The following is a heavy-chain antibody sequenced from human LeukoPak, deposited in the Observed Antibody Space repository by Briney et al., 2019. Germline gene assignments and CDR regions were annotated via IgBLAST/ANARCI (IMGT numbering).Heavy chain of an antibody. CDR1: GYTFTSYG. CDR2: ISAYNGNT. D-gene: IGHD2-15*01. V-gene: IGHV1-18*01. Sequence: ASVKVSCKASGYTFTSYGISWVRQAPGQRLEWMGWISAYNGNTIDAQKLQGRVTMTTDTSTSTAYMELSSLRSEDTAVYYCARREQGSRYCSGGSCYRYDAFDIWGQGTMVTVSS. J-gene: IGHJ3*02. CDR3: ARREQGSRYCSGGSCYRYDAFDI.